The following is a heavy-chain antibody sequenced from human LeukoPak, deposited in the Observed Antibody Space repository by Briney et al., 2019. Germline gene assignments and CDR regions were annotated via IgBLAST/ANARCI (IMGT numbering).Heavy chain of an antibody. CDR3: ARSPKLNYDFWSGYYDLDY. J-gene: IGHJ4*02. V-gene: IGHV1-8*03. CDR1: GYTFTSYD. Sequence: GASVKVSCKASGYTFTSYDINWVRQATGQGLEWMGWMNPNSGNTGYAQKFQGRVTITRNTSISTAYMELSSLRSEDTAVYYCARSPKLNYDFWSGYYDLDYWGQGTLVTVSS. CDR2: MNPNSGNT. D-gene: IGHD3-3*01.